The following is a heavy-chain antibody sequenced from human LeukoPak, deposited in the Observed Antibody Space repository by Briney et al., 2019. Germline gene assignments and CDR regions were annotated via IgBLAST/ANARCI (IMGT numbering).Heavy chain of an antibody. V-gene: IGHV3-48*04. Sequence: GGSLRLSCAASGFTFSSYSMNWVRQAPGKGLEWVSSISSSSSTIYYADSVKGRFTISRDNAKNSLYLQMNSLRAEDTAVYYCARGEGGYDYIDFDYWGQGTLVTVSS. CDR2: ISSSSSTI. J-gene: IGHJ4*02. CDR3: ARGEGGYDYIDFDY. D-gene: IGHD5-12*01. CDR1: GFTFSSYS.